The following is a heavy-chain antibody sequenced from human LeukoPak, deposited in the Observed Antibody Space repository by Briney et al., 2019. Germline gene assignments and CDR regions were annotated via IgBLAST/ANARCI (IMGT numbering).Heavy chain of an antibody. D-gene: IGHD6-13*01. J-gene: IGHJ4*02. Sequence: SETLSLTCTVSGGSISSSSYYWGWIRQPPGKGLEWIGSIYYSGSTYYNPSLKSRVTISVDTSKNQFSLKLSSVTAADTAVYYCARDLGTEAAGTIWWNGPEKWGQGTLVTVSS. V-gene: IGHV4-39*07. CDR2: IYYSGST. CDR3: ARDLGTEAAGTIWWNGPEK. CDR1: GGSISSSSYY.